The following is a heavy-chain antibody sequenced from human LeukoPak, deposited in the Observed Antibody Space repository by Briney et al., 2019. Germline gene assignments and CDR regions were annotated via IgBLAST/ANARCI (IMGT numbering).Heavy chain of an antibody. V-gene: IGHV4-34*01. CDR2: INHSGST. D-gene: IGHD3-10*01. Sequence: PSETLSLTCAVYGGSFSGYYWSWIRQPPGKGLEWIGKINHSGSTNYNPSLKSRVTISVDTSKNQFSLKLSSVTAADTAVYYCARWYGSGSYYNILPHASFDYWGQGTLVTVSS. J-gene: IGHJ4*02. CDR1: GGSFSGYY. CDR3: ARWYGSGSYYNILPHASFDY.